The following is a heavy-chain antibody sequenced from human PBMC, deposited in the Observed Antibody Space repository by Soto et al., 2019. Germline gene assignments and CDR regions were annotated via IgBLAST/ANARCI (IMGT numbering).Heavy chain of an antibody. CDR2: INHSGST. CDR1: GGSFSGYY. V-gene: IGHV4-34*01. D-gene: IGHD6-13*01. J-gene: IGHJ5*02. Sequence: QVQLQQWGAGLLKPSETLSLTCAVYGGSFSGYYWSWIRQPPGKGLEWLGEINHSGSTNYNPSLKSRVTISVDTSQNQFSLKLSSVTAADTAVYYCARWLRGIAATKPVNWFDPWGQGTLVTVSS. CDR3: ARWLRGIAATKPVNWFDP.